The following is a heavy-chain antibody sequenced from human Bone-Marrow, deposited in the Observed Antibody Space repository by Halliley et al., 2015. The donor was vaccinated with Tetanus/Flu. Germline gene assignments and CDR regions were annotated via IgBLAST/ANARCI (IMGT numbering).Heavy chain of an antibody. J-gene: IGHJ3*01. D-gene: IGHD6-19*01. V-gene: IGHV5-51*01. CDR2: ISPADSDT. CDR1: GFRFTSHW. CDR3: ARDTLLYSSGWSSAFDV. Sequence: QLVQSGAEVKKPGESLKISCKASGFRFTSHWIGWVRQVPGKGLEWMGMISPADSDTRYSPSFQGQVTISADKSTSTAYLQWSSLKASDTAMYFCARDTLLYSSGWSSAFDVWGQGTMVTVSS.